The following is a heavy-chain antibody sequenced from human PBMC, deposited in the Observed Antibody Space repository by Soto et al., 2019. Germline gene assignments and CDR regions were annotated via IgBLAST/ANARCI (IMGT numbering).Heavy chain of an antibody. Sequence: GGSLRLSCAASGFTVSSNYMSWVRQAPGKGLEWVSVIYSGGSTYYADSVKGRFTISRDNSKNTLYLQMNSLRAEDTAVYYCAAQSAQTTVVIDYWGQGTLVTVSS. CDR3: AAQSAQTTVVIDY. CDR1: GFTVSSNY. CDR2: IYSGGST. V-gene: IGHV3-66*01. J-gene: IGHJ4*02. D-gene: IGHD4-17*01.